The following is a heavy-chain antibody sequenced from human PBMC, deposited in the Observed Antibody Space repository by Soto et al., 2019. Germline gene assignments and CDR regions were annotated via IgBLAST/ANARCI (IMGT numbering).Heavy chain of an antibody. V-gene: IGHV3-53*02. J-gene: IGHJ4*02. Sequence: DGQVVETGGGLSRPGGSLRISCAASGFSVNNIYMSWVRQAPGKGLEWVSTISDGGRTYYSDSVKGRFTVSRDSSKNTLSLHMSSLRVEDTAVYYCSRDHTSGGYELRGPGTLVTVSS. D-gene: IGHD5-12*01. CDR2: ISDGGRT. CDR1: GFSVNNIY. CDR3: SRDHTSGGYEL.